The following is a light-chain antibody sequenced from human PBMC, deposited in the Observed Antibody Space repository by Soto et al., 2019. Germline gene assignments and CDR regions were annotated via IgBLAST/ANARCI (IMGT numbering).Light chain of an antibody. Sequence: QSALTQPASVSGSPGQWITISCTGSSGDVGAYDYVSWYQQHPGKAPKLIIYDANNRPSGVSNRFSGSKSGNTASLTISGLQAEDEVDYYCSSYTASSTVVFGGGTKVTVL. V-gene: IGLV2-14*03. CDR1: SGDVGAYDY. CDR3: SSYTASSTVV. CDR2: DAN. J-gene: IGLJ2*01.